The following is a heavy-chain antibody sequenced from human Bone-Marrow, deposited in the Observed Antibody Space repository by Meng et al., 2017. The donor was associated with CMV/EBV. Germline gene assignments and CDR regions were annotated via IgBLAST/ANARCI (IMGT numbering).Heavy chain of an antibody. V-gene: IGHV1-46*01. CDR2: INPSGGSP. CDR3: ARDGVAVGIPVGEDY. J-gene: IGHJ4*02. Sequence: ASVKVSCKASGYTFTDYFIHWVRQAPGEGLEWLGLINPSGGSPDYAQLFKGRVTMTRDTSTNTVYMELSGLRSGDTAVYYCARDGVAVGIPVGEDYWGQGTLVTVSS. CDR1: GYTFTDYF. D-gene: IGHD3-3*01.